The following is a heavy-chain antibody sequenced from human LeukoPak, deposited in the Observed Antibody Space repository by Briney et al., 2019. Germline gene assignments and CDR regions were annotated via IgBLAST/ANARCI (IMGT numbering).Heavy chain of an antibody. CDR1: GGTFSSYA. V-gene: IGHV1-69*05. J-gene: IGHJ4*02. Sequence: GASVKVSCKAFGGTFSSYAISWVRQAPGQGLEWMGRIIPIFGTANYAQKFQGRVTITTDESTSTAYMELSSLRSEDTAVYYCACGYSYGSFDYWGQGTLVTVSS. D-gene: IGHD5-18*01. CDR2: IIPIFGTA. CDR3: ACGYSYGSFDY.